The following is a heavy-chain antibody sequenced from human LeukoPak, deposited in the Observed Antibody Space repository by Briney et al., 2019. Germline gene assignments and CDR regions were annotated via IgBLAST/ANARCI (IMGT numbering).Heavy chain of an antibody. CDR3: ARAWDGF. J-gene: IGHJ4*02. D-gene: IGHD1-26*01. Sequence: GGSLTLSCAASGFTFSSYAMHGVRQAPGKGLEWVAVISYDGSNKYYADSVKGRFTIPRDNSKNPLYLQMNGLGAEDRAMYYCARAWDGFWGQGTLVTVSS. CDR1: GFTFSSYA. CDR2: ISYDGSNK. V-gene: IGHV3-30-3*01.